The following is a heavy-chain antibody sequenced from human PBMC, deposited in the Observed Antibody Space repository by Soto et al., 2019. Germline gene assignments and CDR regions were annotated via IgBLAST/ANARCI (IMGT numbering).Heavy chain of an antibody. J-gene: IGHJ4*02. V-gene: IGHV4-59*01. CDR2: VYYTGST. Sequence: SETLPLTCSVSGGSISGSYWSWIRQSPGKGLEWLGYVYYTGSTNYSPSLRSRVSISVDTSKNEFSLRLSSVTAADTAVYFCARSVAVPGAHIDYWGQGTQVTVSS. CDR3: ARSVAVPGAHIDY. CDR1: GGSISGSY. D-gene: IGHD6-19*01.